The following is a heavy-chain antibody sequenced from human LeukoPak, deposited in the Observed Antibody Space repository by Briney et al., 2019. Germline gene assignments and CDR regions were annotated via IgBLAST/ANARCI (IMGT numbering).Heavy chain of an antibody. CDR1: GFIISNYA. V-gene: IGHV3-64D*06. Sequence: GGPLRLSCSASGFIISNYAMHWVRQAPGKGLEYLSAISANGGSTYYADSVKGRFTISRDNSRNTLYLQMGSLGAEDTAIYHCLKDLYKGDSSSWYYFHYWGQGTLVTVSS. CDR2: ISANGGST. CDR3: LKDLYKGDSSSWYYFHY. J-gene: IGHJ4*02. D-gene: IGHD6-13*01.